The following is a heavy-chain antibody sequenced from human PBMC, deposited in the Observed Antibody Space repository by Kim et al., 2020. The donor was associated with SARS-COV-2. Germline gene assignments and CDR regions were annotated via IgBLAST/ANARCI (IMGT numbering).Heavy chain of an antibody. J-gene: IGHJ3*02. V-gene: IGHV3-43D*03. CDR3: AKGGDGYNYRDAFDI. Sequence: DAVKGRFTISRDKSKNSLYLQRNSLRAEDTALDYCAKGGDGYNYRDAFDIWGQGTMVTVSS. D-gene: IGHD5-12*01.